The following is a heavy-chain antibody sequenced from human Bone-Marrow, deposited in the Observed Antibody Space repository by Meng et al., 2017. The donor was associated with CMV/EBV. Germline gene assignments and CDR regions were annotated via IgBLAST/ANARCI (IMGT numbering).Heavy chain of an antibody. J-gene: IGHJ5*02. D-gene: IGHD6-6*01. V-gene: IGHV4-34*01. CDR2: INHSGST. CDR1: GGSFSGYY. Sequence: GSLRLSCAVYGGSFSGYYWSWIRQPPGKGLEWIGEINHSGSTNYNPSLKSRVTISVDTSKNQFSLKLSSVTAADTAVYYCARATLIIAARRNWYDPCGQGTLVTVSS. CDR3: ARATLIIAARRNWYDP.